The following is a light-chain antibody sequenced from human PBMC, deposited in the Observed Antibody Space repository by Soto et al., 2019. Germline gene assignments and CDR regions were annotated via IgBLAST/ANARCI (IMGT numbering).Light chain of an antibody. CDR2: GAS. J-gene: IGKJ1*01. V-gene: IGKV3-20*01. Sequence: EMVLTQSPGTLSLSPGERATLSCRASQSVSSSYLAWYQQKPGQAPRLLIYGASSRATGIPDRFSGSGSGTDFTLPISRLEPEDFAVYYCQQYGSSPRTF. CDR1: QSVSSSY. CDR3: QQYGSSPRT.